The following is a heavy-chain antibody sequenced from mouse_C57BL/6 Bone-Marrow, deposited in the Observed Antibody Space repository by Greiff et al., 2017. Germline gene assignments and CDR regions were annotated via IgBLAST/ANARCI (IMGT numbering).Heavy chain of an antibody. D-gene: IGHD1-1*01. CDR1: GFSLTSYG. J-gene: IGHJ1*03. CDR3: ARHSYYGSSYWYFDV. Sequence: VMLVESGPGLVAPSQSLSITCTVSGFSLTSYGVHWVRQPPGKGLEWLVVIWSDGSTTNNSTLKSRLSISKDNSKSQVFLKMNSLQTDDTAMYYCARHSYYGSSYWYFDVWGTGTTVTVSS. CDR2: IWSDGST. V-gene: IGHV2-6-1*01.